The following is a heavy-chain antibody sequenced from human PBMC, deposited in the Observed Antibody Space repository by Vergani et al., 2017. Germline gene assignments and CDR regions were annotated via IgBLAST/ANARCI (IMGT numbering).Heavy chain of an antibody. CDR2: IYPADSDT. J-gene: IGHJ4*02. D-gene: IGHD1-1*01. CDR3: ARHTTYTDS. V-gene: IGHV5-51*01. Sequence: EVELVQSGPEMRKPGESLKISCKGSEYSFGNYWIGGVRQMPGKGLDWMGIIYPADSDTRYSPSFQGQVTISADKSISTAFLQWDSLKASDTALYYCARHTTYTDSWGQGTLVTVSS. CDR1: EYSFGNYW.